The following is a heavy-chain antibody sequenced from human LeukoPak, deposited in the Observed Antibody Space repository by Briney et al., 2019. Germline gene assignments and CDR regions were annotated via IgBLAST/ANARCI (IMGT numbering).Heavy chain of an antibody. D-gene: IGHD6-13*01. CDR2: IYYSGST. Sequence: SETLSLTRTVSGGSVSSGSYYWSWIRQPPGKGLEWIGYIYYSGSTNYNPSLKSRVTISVDTSKNQFSLKLSSVTAADTAVYYCARDRSRSWSPSDAFDIWGQGTMVTVSS. V-gene: IGHV4-61*01. CDR3: ARDRSRSWSPSDAFDI. CDR1: GGSVSSGSYY. J-gene: IGHJ3*02.